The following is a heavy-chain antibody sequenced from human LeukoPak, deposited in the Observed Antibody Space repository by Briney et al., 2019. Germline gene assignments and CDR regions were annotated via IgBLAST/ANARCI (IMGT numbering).Heavy chain of an antibody. CDR3: ARLKNWGDSYGYLDY. CDR2: FYSGDSDA. D-gene: IGHD5-18*01. Sequence: GESRKIPCKGLGYRFTNYWIGWVRHMTGKGMEWMGIFYSGDSDARYSTPFQGQVPISADKSFSNAYLQWSSLKASDTAVYYCARLKNWGDSYGYLDYWGQGTLVTVSS. CDR1: GYRFTNYW. V-gene: IGHV5-51*01. J-gene: IGHJ4*02.